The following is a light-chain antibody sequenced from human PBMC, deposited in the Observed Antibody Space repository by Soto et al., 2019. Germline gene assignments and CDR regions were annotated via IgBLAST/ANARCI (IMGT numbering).Light chain of an antibody. J-gene: IGLJ1*01. V-gene: IGLV2-8*01. Sequence: QSVLTQPPSASGSPGQSVTISCTGTSRDVDGYNYVSWYQQHPGKAPKLMIYEVNKRPSGVPDRFSGSKSGNTASLTVFGLQAEDEAYYYCSSYAGSNNFGVFGTGTKVTVL. CDR1: SRDVDGYNY. CDR2: EVN. CDR3: SSYAGSNNFGV.